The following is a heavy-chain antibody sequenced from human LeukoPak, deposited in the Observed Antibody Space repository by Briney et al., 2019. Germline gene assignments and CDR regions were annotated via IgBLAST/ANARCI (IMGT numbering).Heavy chain of an antibody. J-gene: IGHJ3*02. Sequence: PGGSLRRSCAASGFTFSSYAMHWVRQAPGKGLEWVTIISYDGTNKYYADSVKGRFTISRDNSKNTLFLQMNSLRAEDTAVYYCARSNYYDSRSWGFDIWGQGTMVTVSS. D-gene: IGHD3-22*01. V-gene: IGHV3-30*04. CDR3: ARSNYYDSRSWGFDI. CDR1: GFTFSSYA. CDR2: ISYDGTNK.